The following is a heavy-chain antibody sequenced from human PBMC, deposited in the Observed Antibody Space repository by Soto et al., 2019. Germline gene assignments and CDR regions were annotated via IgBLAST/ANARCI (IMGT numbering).Heavy chain of an antibody. CDR1: GGSISSSNYY. Sequence: QLQLQESGPGLVKPSETLSLTCTVSGGSISSSNYYWDWIRQPPGKGLEWIGNIYYTEGTYYNPSIKSRVNISVDTSKNQVSLKLFSVTASDTAVYYCVSAAKWELLFDYWGQGTLVTVSS. CDR3: VSAAKWELLFDY. CDR2: IYYTEGT. V-gene: IGHV4-39*01. J-gene: IGHJ4*02. D-gene: IGHD1-26*01.